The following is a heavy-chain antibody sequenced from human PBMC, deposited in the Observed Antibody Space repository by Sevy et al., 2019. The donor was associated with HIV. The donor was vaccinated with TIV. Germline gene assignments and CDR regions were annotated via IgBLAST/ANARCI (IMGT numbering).Heavy chain of an antibody. J-gene: IGHJ6*02. CDR1: GYTFSDYY. V-gene: IGHV1-2*02. Sequence: ASVKVSCKASGYTFSDYYIHWVRQAPGQGLEWMAWINPNDGVTHYAQRFQGGVTLTRDTSVGTADMELRGLRYDDTAIYYCARLTTRPTSDLYGMDVWGQGTPVTVSS. D-gene: IGHD4-17*01. CDR2: INPNDGVT. CDR3: ARLTTRPTSDLYGMDV.